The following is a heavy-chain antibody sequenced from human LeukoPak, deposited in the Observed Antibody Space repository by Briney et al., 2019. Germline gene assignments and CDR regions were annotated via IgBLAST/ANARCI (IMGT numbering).Heavy chain of an antibody. J-gene: IGHJ6*03. CDR2: ISYDGSNK. Sequence: AGGSLRLSCAASGFTFSSYAMHWVRQAPGKGLEWVAVISYDGSNKYYADSVKGRFTISRDNSKNTLYLQMNSLRAEDTAVYYCASGGDYVSAYYYYYMDVWGKGTTVTISS. D-gene: IGHD4-17*01. CDR3: ASGGDYVSAYYYYYMDV. V-gene: IGHV3-30*04. CDR1: GFTFSSYA.